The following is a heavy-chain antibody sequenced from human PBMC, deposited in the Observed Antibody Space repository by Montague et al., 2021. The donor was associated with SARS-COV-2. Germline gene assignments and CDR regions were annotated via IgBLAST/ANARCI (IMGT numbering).Heavy chain of an antibody. CDR3: ARIPVGSKYYFDF. V-gene: IGHV6-1*01. J-gene: IGHJ4*02. D-gene: IGHD2-2*01. Sequence: CAISGDSVSSNIATWSWIRHSPSSGLQWLLRTYYRSKWYNDYAESVKSRITIDPDTSKHQFSLHLNSVTPEDTAVYYCARIPVGSKYYFDFWGQGTLVTVPS. CDR2: TYYRSKWYN. CDR1: GDSVSSNIAT.